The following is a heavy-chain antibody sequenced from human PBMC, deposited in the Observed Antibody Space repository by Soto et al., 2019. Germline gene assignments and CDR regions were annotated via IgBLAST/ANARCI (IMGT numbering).Heavy chain of an antibody. V-gene: IGHV1-18*01. J-gene: IGHJ5*02. CDR1: GYNFNSYT. CDR3: ARVVGALGHWFDP. Sequence: QVQLVQSGAEVKKPGASVKVSCKASGYNFNSYTISWVRRAPGQGLEWMGRISAYNGNTNYAQKLQGRVTMTTDTSTSTAYMELRSLRSDDTAVYHCARVVGALGHWFDPWGQGTLVTVPS. D-gene: IGHD1-26*01. CDR2: ISAYNGNT.